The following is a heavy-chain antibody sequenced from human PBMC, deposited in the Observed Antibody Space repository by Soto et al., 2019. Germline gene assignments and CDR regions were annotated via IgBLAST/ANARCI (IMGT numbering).Heavy chain of an antibody. CDR3: AKDTTPWPARGGAFDI. Sequence: EVQLLESGGGLVQPGGSLRLSCAASGFTFSSYAMSWVRQAPGKGLEWVSAISGSGGSTYYADSVKGRFTISRDNSKNTLYLQMNSLRAEDMAVYYCAKDTTPWPARGGAFDIWGQGTMVTVSS. CDR2: ISGSGGST. CDR1: GFTFSSYA. V-gene: IGHV3-23*01. J-gene: IGHJ3*02. D-gene: IGHD1-1*01.